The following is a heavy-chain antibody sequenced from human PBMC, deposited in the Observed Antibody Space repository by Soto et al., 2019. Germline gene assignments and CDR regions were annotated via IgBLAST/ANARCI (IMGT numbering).Heavy chain of an antibody. J-gene: IGHJ4*02. D-gene: IGHD5-18*01. Sequence: PGGSLRLSCAASGFTFSSYAMSWVRQAPGKGLEWVSAISGSGGSTYYADSVKGRFTISRDNSKNTLYLQMNSLRAEDTAVYYCAKASGYSYGYDYFDYWGQGNLVTVSS. CDR2: ISGSGGST. CDR1: GFTFSSYA. CDR3: AKASGYSYGYDYFDY. V-gene: IGHV3-23*01.